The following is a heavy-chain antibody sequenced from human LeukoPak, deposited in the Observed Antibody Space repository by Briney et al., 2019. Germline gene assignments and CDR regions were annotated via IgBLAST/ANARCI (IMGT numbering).Heavy chain of an antibody. CDR2: IYTSGTT. CDR3: ARGPYCGGDCYFAY. J-gene: IGHJ4*02. D-gene: IGHD2-21*01. CDR1: SGSISSYY. V-gene: IGHV4-4*07. Sequence: PSETLSLTCTVSSGSISSYYWSWIRQPAGKGLEWIGRIYTSGTTNYNPSLKSRVTMSVDTFRNQFSLKLSSVTAADTAVYYCARGPYCGGDCYFAYWGQGTLVTVSS.